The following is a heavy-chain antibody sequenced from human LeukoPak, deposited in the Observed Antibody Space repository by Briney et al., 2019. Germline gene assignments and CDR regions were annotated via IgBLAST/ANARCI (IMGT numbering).Heavy chain of an antibody. J-gene: IGHJ4*02. Sequence: GESLKISCKASGYSVTSYWIGWVRQMPGKGLEWMGIICHGEADTSYSPSFQGQFTISADKSINTAYLQWSSLKASDTAMYYCARGSIAGATRIYFDCWGQGSLVTASS. CDR2: ICHGEADT. V-gene: IGHV5-51*01. D-gene: IGHD1-7*01. CDR1: GYSVTSYW. CDR3: ARGSIAGATRIYFDC.